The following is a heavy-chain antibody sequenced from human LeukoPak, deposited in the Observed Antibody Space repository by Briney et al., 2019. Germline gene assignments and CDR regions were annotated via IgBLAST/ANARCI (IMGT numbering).Heavy chain of an antibody. V-gene: IGHV4-59*01. CDR3: AFDSSGYNDVFDI. CDR1: GGSISSYY. J-gene: IGHJ3*02. D-gene: IGHD3-22*01. CDR2: IYYSGST. Sequence: SETLSLTCTVSGGSISSYYWSWIRQPPGKGLEWIGYIYYSGSTNYNPSLKSRVTISVDTSKNQFSLKLSSVTAADTAVYYCAFDSSGYNDVFDIWGQGTMVTVSS.